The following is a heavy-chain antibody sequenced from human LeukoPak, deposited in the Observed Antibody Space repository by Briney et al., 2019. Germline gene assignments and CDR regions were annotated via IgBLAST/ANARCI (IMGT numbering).Heavy chain of an antibody. D-gene: IGHD6-13*01. CDR2: INSDGRNT. J-gene: IGHJ4*02. V-gene: IGHV3-74*01. CDR1: GFTVSSNY. CDR3: VRESAAALDY. Sequence: PGGSLRLSCAASGFTVSSNYMSWVRQGPGKGLVWVSRINSDGRNTGYADSVKGRFTFSRDNAKNTLYLQMNSLRAEDTAVYYCVRESAAALDYWGQGTMVTVSS.